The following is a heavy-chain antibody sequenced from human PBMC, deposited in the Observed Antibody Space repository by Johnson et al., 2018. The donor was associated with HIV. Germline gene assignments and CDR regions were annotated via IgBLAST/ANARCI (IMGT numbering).Heavy chain of an antibody. CDR2: ISHDGSNR. D-gene: IGHD4-17*01. Sequence: QVQLVESGGGVVQPGRSLRLSCAASGFTFSSYGMHWVRQAPGKGLEWVAVISHDGSNRYYADSVKGRFTISRDNSKNTLYLRMNSLRAEDTAVYYCARDSTPWGGDYVAYAFDIWGQGTMVTVSS. V-gene: IGHV3-33*05. CDR3: ARDSTPWGGDYVAYAFDI. J-gene: IGHJ3*02. CDR1: GFTFSSYG.